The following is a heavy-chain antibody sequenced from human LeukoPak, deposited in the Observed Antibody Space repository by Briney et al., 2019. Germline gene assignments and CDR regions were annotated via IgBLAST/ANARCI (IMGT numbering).Heavy chain of an antibody. CDR2: ISYDGSNK. D-gene: IGHD5-24*01. Sequence: PGGSLRLSCAASGFTFSSYAMYWVRQAPGKGLEWVAVISYDGSNKYYADSVEGRFTISRDNSKNTLYLQMNSLRAEDTAVYYCARGAWRWEMATTQFDYWGQGTLVTVSS. V-gene: IGHV3-30*04. CDR1: GFTFSSYA. J-gene: IGHJ4*02. CDR3: ARGAWRWEMATTQFDY.